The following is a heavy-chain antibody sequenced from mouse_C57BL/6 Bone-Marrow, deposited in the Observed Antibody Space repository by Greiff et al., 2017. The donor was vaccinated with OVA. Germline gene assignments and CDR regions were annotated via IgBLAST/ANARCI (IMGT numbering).Heavy chain of an antibody. CDR1: GFTFSDYY. D-gene: IGHD4-1*01. V-gene: IGHV5-16*01. CDR3: ARDKGGTGAMDY. J-gene: IGHJ4*01. CDR2: INYDGSST. Sequence: EVQLVESEGGLVQPGSSMKLSCTASGFTFSDYYMAWVRQVPEKGLEWVANINYDGSSTYYLDSLKSRFIISRDNAKNILYLQMSSLKSEDTATYYCARDKGGTGAMDYWGQGTLVTVSS.